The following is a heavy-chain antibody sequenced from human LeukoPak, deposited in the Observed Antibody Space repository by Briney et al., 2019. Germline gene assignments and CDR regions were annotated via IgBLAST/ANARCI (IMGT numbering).Heavy chain of an antibody. V-gene: IGHV1-46*01. CDR3: AREQRQYYYDSSGYYGY. D-gene: IGHD3-22*01. Sequence: ASVKVSCKASGYTFTSYYMHWVRQAPGQGLEWMGIINPSGGSTSYAQKFQGRVTMTRDMSTSTVYMELSSLRSEDTAVYYCAREQRQYYYDSSGYYGYWGQGTLVTVSS. CDR2: INPSGGST. CDR1: GYTFTSYY. J-gene: IGHJ4*02.